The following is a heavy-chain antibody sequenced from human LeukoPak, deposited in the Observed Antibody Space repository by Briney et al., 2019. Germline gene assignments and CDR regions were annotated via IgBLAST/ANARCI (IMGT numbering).Heavy chain of an antibody. CDR3: ARAYYYAPGDPNWFDP. CDR2: INPSGDNT. V-gene: IGHV1-46*01. J-gene: IGHJ5*02. CDR1: GYTFTNYY. Sequence: ASVKVSCKASGYTFTNYYMHWVRQAPGQGLEWMGIINPSGDNTWYAQKFQGRVTMTRDMSTSTAYMELSSLRSEDTAVYYCARAYYYAPGDPNWFDPWGQGTLVTVSS. D-gene: IGHD3-10*01.